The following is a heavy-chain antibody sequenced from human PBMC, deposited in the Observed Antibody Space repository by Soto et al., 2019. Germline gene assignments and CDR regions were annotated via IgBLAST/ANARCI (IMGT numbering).Heavy chain of an antibody. CDR2: ISNDGSEK. Sequence: QVQLVESGGGVVQPGRSLRLSCAASGFTFDNYGMHWVRQAPGKGLEWVAAISNDGSEKYYADSVKGRLTISRDNSKNTVYLQMNSLRAADTAGYYCAKDQGIAASHGIDCGQVPMVTVSS. J-gene: IGHJ3*01. V-gene: IGHV3-30*18. CDR3: AKDQGIAASHGID. CDR1: GFTFDNYG. D-gene: IGHD6-13*01.